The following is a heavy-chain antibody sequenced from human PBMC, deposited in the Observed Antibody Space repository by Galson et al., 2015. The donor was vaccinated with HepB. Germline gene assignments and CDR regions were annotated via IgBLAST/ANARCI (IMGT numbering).Heavy chain of an antibody. CDR2: ISWNSAGI. J-gene: IGHJ4*02. CDR3: VKDSSNYFSWFEN. CDR1: KFSFEDYG. Sequence: SLRLSCAASKFSFEDYGMHWVRHAPGRGLEWVSGISWNSAGIGYADSVKGRFTISRDNAKNSLYLQMNSLRPEDTALYYCVKDSSNYFSWFENWGQGTPVTVSS. V-gene: IGHV3-9*01. D-gene: IGHD5-24*01.